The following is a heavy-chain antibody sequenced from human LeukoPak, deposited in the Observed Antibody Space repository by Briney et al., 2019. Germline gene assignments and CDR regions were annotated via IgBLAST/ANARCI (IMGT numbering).Heavy chain of an antibody. J-gene: IGHJ5*02. CDR3: ARGRYFDWLGSYNWFDP. CDR1: GYTFPRYD. D-gene: IGHD3-9*01. CDR2: MNPNSGKT. V-gene: IGHV1-8*01. Sequence: VSVNVSCHASGYTFPRYDINWARHATGHGLGWGGWMNPNSGKTGYAQKFQGRVTMTRNTSISTAYMELSSLRSEDTAVYYCARGRYFDWLGSYNWFDPWGQGTLVTVSS.